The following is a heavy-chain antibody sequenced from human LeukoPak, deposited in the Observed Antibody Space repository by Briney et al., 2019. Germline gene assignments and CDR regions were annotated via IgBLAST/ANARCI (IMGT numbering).Heavy chain of an antibody. CDR1: GFSVNSNY. V-gene: IGHV3-53*01. Sequence: GGSLRLSCAASGFSVNSNYMSWVRQAPGKGLEWVSVIYSAGNAYYADSVRGRFTISRDNSKNSLYLQMNSLRAEDTAVYYCARDREVVAFDIWGQGTMVTVSS. CDR3: ARDREVVAFDI. J-gene: IGHJ3*02. CDR2: IYSAGNA. D-gene: IGHD2-15*01.